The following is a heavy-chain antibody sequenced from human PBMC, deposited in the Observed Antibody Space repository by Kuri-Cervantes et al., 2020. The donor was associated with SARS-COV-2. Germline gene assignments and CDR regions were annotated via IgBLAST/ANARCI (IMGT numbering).Heavy chain of an antibody. J-gene: IGHJ5*02. CDR1: GGSISSSSYY. Sequence: GSLRLSCTVSGGSISSSSYYWGWIRQPPGKGLEWIGSIYYSGSTYYNPSLKSRVTISVDTSKNQFSLKLSSVTAADTAVYYCARQMMSSITIFGVVITRNWFDPWGQGALVTVSS. V-gene: IGHV4-39*01. D-gene: IGHD3-3*01. CDR2: IYYSGST. CDR3: ARQMMSSITIFGVVITRNWFDP.